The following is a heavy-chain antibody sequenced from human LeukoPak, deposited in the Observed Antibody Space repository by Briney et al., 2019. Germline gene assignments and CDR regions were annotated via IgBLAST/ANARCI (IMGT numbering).Heavy chain of an antibody. CDR2: ISASGGNT. CDR3: AKDQRGAIPYYFDY. Sequence: GGSLRLSCAASGFTFNDYSMNWVRQAPGKGLEWVSGISASGGNTYYADSVKGRFTISRDNSKNTLYLQMNSLRAEDTAVYYCAKDQRGAIPYYFDYWGQGTLVTVSS. CDR1: GFTFNDYS. D-gene: IGHD1-26*01. V-gene: IGHV3-23*01. J-gene: IGHJ4*02.